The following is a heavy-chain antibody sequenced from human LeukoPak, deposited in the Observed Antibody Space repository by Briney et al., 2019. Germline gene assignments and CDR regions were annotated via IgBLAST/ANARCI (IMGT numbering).Heavy chain of an antibody. CDR1: GGSISGYY. CDR2: LYYTGST. J-gene: IGHJ6*02. CDR3: ARHGVENGVDV. D-gene: IGHD3-16*01. V-gene: IGHV4-59*08. Sequence: SETLSLTCSVPGGSISGYYWSWLRQPPGRGLEWVGYLYYTGSTNYNASLRSRVTISGDTSKNQFSLNLSSVTAADTAVYYCARHGVENGVDVWGQGTTVTGSS.